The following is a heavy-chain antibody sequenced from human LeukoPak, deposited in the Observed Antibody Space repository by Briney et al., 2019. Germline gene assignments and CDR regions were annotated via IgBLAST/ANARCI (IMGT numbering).Heavy chain of an antibody. CDR2: IYNSGSA. D-gene: IGHD2-21*01. V-gene: IGHV4-59*01. CDR3: ARGIPGDY. J-gene: IGHJ4*02. Sequence: PSESLSLTCKVSGVSISDYYWSWTRQPPGKGLEWIGYIYNSGSAYYSPSLKNRVTLSVDTSKNQFSLKLSSVTAADTVVYYCARGIPGDYWGQGALVTVSS. CDR1: GVSISDYY.